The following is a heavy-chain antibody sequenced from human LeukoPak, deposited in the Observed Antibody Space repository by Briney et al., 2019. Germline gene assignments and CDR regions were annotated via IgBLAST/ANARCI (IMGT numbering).Heavy chain of an antibody. J-gene: IGHJ6*02. Sequence: SQTLSLTCTVSGGSISSGSYYWSWIRQPAGKGLEWIGRIYTSGSTNYNPSLKSRVTMSVDTSKNQFSLKLSSVTAADTAVYYCARHITMVRGVMGYYYYGVDVWGQGTTVTVSS. CDR2: IYTSGST. V-gene: IGHV4-61*02. D-gene: IGHD3-10*01. CDR3: ARHITMVRGVMGYYYYGVDV. CDR1: GGSISSGSYY.